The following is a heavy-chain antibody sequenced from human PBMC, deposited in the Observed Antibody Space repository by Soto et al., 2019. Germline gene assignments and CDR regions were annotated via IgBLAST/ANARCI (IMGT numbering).Heavy chain of an antibody. CDR1: GGSVSSGSYY. CDR3: TRGICSGGSCFGY. Sequence: SETLSLTCTVSGGSVSSGSYYWSWIRQPPGKGLEWIGYIYYSGSTNYNPSLKIRVTISVDTSKNQFSLKLSSVTAADTAVYFCTRGICSGGSCFGYWGQVTLVTVSS. CDR2: IYYSGST. J-gene: IGHJ4*02. V-gene: IGHV4-61*01. D-gene: IGHD2-15*01.